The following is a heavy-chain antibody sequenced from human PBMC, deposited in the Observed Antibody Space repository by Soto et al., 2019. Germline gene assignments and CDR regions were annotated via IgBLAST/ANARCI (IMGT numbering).Heavy chain of an antibody. CDR1: GFTFSDYY. J-gene: IGHJ4*02. CDR3: ARARHSSSSELDY. Sequence: GGSLRLSCAASGFTFSDYYMSWIRQAPGKGLEWVSYISSSSSYTNYADSVKGRFTISRDNAKNSLYLQMNSLRAEDTAVYYCARARHSSSSELDYWGQGTLVTVSS. D-gene: IGHD6-6*01. V-gene: IGHV3-11*06. CDR2: ISSSSSYT.